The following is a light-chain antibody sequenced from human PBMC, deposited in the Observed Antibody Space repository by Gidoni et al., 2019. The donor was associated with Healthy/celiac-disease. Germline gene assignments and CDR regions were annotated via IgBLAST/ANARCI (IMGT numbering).Light chain of an antibody. J-gene: IGKJ5*01. CDR1: QSVLYSSNNKNY. CDR3: QQYYSTPIT. V-gene: IGKV4-1*01. Sequence: DIVMTQSPDSLAVSLGERATINCKSSQSVLYSSNNKNYLAWYQQKPGQPPKLLIYWASTRESGVPDRFSGSGSGTDFTPTISSLQAEDVAVYDCQQYYSTPITFGQGTRLEIK. CDR2: WAS.